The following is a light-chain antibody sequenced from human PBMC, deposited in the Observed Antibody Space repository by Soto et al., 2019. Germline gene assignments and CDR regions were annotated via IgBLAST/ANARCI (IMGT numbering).Light chain of an antibody. J-gene: IGLJ1*01. CDR1: SSDVGGYNY. Sequence: SVLTQPASVYASPGRSIAIYCTGSSSDVGGYNYVSWYQQHPGKAPKLMIYDVSNRPSGVSNRFSGSKSGNTASLTISGLQAEDEADYYCSSYTSSTTYVFGAGTKVTVL. CDR3: SSYTSSTTYV. V-gene: IGLV2-14*01. CDR2: DVS.